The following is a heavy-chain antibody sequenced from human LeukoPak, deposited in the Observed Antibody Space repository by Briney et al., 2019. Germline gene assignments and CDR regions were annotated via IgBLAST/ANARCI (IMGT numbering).Heavy chain of an antibody. D-gene: IGHD2-8*01. CDR2: IYYSGST. V-gene: IGHV4-39*01. CDR3: ARREMVYATLDY. J-gene: IGHJ4*02. CDR1: GGSISSSSYY. Sequence: SETLSLTCTVSGGSISSSSYYWGWIRQPPGKGLEWIGSIYYSGSTYYNPSLKSRVTISVDTSKNQFSLKLSSVTAADTAVYYCARREMVYATLDYWGQGTLVTVSS.